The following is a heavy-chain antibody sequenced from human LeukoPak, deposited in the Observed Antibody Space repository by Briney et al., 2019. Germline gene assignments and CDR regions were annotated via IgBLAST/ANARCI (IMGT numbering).Heavy chain of an antibody. J-gene: IGHJ3*02. CDR2: IIPIFGTA. V-gene: IGHV1-69*13. CDR3: ARFPFQEMAAFDI. Sequence: SVKVSCKASGGTFSSYAISWVRQAPGQGLEWMGGIIPIFGTANYAQKFQGRVTITADESTSTAYMELSSLRSEDTAVYYCARFPFQEMAAFDICGQGTMVTVSS. D-gene: IGHD5-24*01. CDR1: GGTFSSYA.